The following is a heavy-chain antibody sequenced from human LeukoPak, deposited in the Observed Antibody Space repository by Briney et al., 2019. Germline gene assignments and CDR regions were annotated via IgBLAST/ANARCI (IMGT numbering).Heavy chain of an antibody. CDR3: ARCPYYYGMDV. J-gene: IGHJ6*02. V-gene: IGHV4-4*07. CDR2: IYTSGST. Sequence: PETLSLTCTVSGGSISSYYWSWIRQPAGKGLEWIGRIYTSGSTNYNPSLKSRVTMSVDTSKNQFSLRLSSVTAADTAVYYCARCPYYYGMDVWGQGTTVTVSS. CDR1: GGSISSYY.